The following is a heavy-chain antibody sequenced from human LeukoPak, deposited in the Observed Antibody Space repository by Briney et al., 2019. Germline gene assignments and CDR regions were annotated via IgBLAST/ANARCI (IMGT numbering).Heavy chain of an antibody. Sequence: GRSLRLSCAASGFTFTSYGINLVRQAPGRGLEGVALIWYDGSKKYYADSVKGRFTISRDNSKSTLYLQMNSLRAEDTAVYSCARDNYGSAAYYYYGMDVWGQGTTVTVSS. V-gene: IGHV3-33*01. J-gene: IGHJ6*02. CDR2: IWYDGSKK. CDR3: ARDNYGSAAYYYYGMDV. CDR1: GFTFTSYG. D-gene: IGHD3-10*01.